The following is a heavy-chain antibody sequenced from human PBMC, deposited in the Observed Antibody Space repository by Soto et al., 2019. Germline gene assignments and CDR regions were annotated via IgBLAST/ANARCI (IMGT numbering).Heavy chain of an antibody. CDR3: ARHTTTSDAFDI. Sequence: SETLSLTCTVSGGSISSSSYYWGWIRQPPGKGLEWIGSIYYSGSTYYNPSLKSRVTISVDTSKNQFSLKLSSVTAADTAVYYCARHTTTSDAFDIWGQGTMVTVSS. J-gene: IGHJ3*02. CDR2: IYYSGST. V-gene: IGHV4-39*01. CDR1: GGSISSSSYY. D-gene: IGHD4-4*01.